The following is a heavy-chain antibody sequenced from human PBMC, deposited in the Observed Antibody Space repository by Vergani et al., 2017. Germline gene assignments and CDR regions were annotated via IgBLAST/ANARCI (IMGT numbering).Heavy chain of an antibody. CDR1: GYTFSDHY. Sequence: QVQLVQSGAEVKKPGASVKVSCKASGYTFSDHYLHWVRQAPGQGLEWVGWININSGATKVAQKFQGRITMGTDTSISTGYMELSSLRSDDTAVYYCARLARVVVPAARPLDLWGQGTLITVSS. CDR2: ININSGAT. D-gene: IGHD2-2*01. V-gene: IGHV1-2*02. J-gene: IGHJ4*02. CDR3: ARLARVVVPAARPLDL.